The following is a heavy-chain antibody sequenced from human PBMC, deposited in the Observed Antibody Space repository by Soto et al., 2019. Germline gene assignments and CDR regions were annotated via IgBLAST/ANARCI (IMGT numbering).Heavy chain of an antibody. Sequence: PTLVNPRQTLTLTCTVSGFSLSTSGVGVGWIRQPPGKALEWLALIYWDDDKRYSPSLKSRLTITKGTSKNQVVLTMTNMDPVDTATYFCTRTYYYDSSGYYYVAAGDYWGQGTLVTVSS. CDR3: TRTYYYDSSGYYYVAAGDY. CDR2: IYWDDDK. J-gene: IGHJ4*02. CDR1: GFSLSTSGVG. V-gene: IGHV2-5*02. D-gene: IGHD3-22*01.